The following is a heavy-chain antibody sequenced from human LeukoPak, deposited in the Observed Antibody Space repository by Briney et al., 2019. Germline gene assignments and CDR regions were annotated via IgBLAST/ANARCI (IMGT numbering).Heavy chain of an antibody. Sequence: SETLSLTCAVYGGSFSGYYWSWIRQPPGKGLEWIGEINHSRSTNYNPSLKSRVTISVDTSKNQFSLKLSSVTAADTAVYYCARAVQLERPPPLIGYYYMDVWGKGTTVTVSS. CDR2: INHSRST. D-gene: IGHD1-1*01. CDR1: GGSFSGYY. V-gene: IGHV4-34*01. J-gene: IGHJ6*03. CDR3: ARAVQLERPPPLIGYYYMDV.